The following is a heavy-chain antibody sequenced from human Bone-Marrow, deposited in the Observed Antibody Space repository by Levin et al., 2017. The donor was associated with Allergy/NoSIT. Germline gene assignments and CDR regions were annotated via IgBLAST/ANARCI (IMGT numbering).Heavy chain of an antibody. D-gene: IGHD6-13*01. CDR2: ISSSRSRSTI. J-gene: IGHJ5*01. Sequence: GESLKISCAASGFTFSTYSMNWVRQAPGKGLEWVSYISSSRSRSTICYADSVKGRFTISRDNAKNSLYLQMNSLRDEDTAVYYCARDQDRVASGSTFDSWGQGTLVTVSS. V-gene: IGHV3-48*02. CDR1: GFTFSTYS. CDR3: ARDQDRVASGSTFDS.